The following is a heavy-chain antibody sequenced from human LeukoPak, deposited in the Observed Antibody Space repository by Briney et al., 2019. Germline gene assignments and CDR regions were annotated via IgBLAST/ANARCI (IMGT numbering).Heavy chain of an antibody. CDR2: ISYSGTT. J-gene: IGHJ6*02. CDR3: ARTSPRDTITYYYYGLDV. V-gene: IGHV4-59*08. CDR1: GGSISSYY. D-gene: IGHD4-11*01. Sequence: SETLSLTCTVSGGSISSYYWSWIRQPPGKGLELIGYISYSGTTNYSPSLNSRVTISVDTSNNQISLRLSSVTAADTAVYYCARTSPRDTITYYYYGLDVWGQGTTVTVSS.